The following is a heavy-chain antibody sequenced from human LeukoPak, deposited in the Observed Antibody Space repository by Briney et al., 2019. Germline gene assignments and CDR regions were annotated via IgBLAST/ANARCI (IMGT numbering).Heavy chain of an antibody. CDR1: GCTFTGYY. CDR2: INPNSGGT. J-gene: IGHJ5*02. Sequence: ASVKVSCKASGCTFTGYYMHWVRQAPGQGLEWMGWINPNSGGTNYAQKFQGRVTMTRDTSISTAYMELSRLRSDDTAVYYCARSRVTTRLNWFDPWGQGTLVTVSS. V-gene: IGHV1-2*02. D-gene: IGHD4-11*01. CDR3: ARSRVTTRLNWFDP.